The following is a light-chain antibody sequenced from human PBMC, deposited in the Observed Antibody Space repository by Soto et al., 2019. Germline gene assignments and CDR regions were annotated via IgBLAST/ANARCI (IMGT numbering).Light chain of an antibody. CDR3: AAWDDSLNGLV. CDR2: NNN. CDR1: SSXIGSNT. V-gene: IGLV1-44*01. J-gene: IGLJ1*01. Sequence: QSVLTQPPSASGTPGQRVTISCSGSSSXIGSNTVNWYQQLPGTAPKLLIYNNNQRPSGVPDRFSGSKSGTSASLAISGLQSXDEADYYCAAWDDSLNGLVFGTGTKVTVL.